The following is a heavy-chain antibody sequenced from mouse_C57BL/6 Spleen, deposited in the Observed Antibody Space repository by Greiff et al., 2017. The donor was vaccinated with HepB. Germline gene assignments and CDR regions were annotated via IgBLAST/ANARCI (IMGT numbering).Heavy chain of an antibody. CDR3: AREWLLRGTGFAY. J-gene: IGHJ3*01. D-gene: IGHD2-3*01. CDR2: ISDGGSYT. V-gene: IGHV5-4*01. CDR1: GFTFSSYA. Sequence: EVQLVESGGGLVKPGGSLKLSCAASGFTFSSYAMSWVRQTPEKRLEWVATISDGGSYTYYPDNVKGRFPISRDNAKNNLYLQMSHLKSEDTAMYYCAREWLLRGTGFAYWGQGTLVTVSA.